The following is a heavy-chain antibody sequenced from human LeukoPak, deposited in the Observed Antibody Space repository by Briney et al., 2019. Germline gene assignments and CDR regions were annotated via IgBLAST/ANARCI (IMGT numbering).Heavy chain of an antibody. CDR3: AKDRWELLSYFDY. CDR2: IKQDGSEK. J-gene: IGHJ4*02. CDR1: GFTFSSYW. D-gene: IGHD1-26*01. V-gene: IGHV3-7*03. Sequence: PGGSLRLSCAASGFTFSSYWMSWVRQAPGKGLEWVANIKQDGSEKYYVDSVKGRFTISRDNAKNSLYLQMNSLRAEDTALYYCAKDRWELLSYFDYWGQGTLVTVSS.